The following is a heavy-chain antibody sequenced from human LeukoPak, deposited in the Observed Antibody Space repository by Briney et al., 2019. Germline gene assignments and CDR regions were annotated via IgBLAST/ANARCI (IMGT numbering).Heavy chain of an antibody. J-gene: IGHJ4*02. D-gene: IGHD6-13*01. CDR1: GGSISSGSYY. V-gene: IGHV4-61*02. Sequence: PSETLSLTCTVSGGSISSGSYYWSWIRQPAGKGLEWIGRIYTSGSTNYNPSLKSRVTMSVDTSKNQFSLKLSSVTAADTAVYYCARGGSPYSSSWAIDYWGQGTLVTVSS. CDR2: IYTSGST. CDR3: ARGGSPYSSSWAIDY.